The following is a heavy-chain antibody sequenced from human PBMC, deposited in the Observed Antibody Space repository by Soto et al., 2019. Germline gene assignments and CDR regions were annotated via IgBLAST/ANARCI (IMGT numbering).Heavy chain of an antibody. V-gene: IGHV4-4*02. CDR3: ARQRASSTILPGRYRYFGMDV. D-gene: IGHD2-2*01. CDR1: GGSISSSDW. CDR2: IYHTGST. Sequence: QVQLQESGPGLVKPSGTLSLTCAVSGGSISSSDWWTWVRQPPGRGLEWIGEIYHTGSTNYNPSRKSRVIISVDKSKNQFSLNLSSVTAADTAVYYCARQRASSTILPGRYRYFGMDVWGQGTTVTVSS. J-gene: IGHJ6*02.